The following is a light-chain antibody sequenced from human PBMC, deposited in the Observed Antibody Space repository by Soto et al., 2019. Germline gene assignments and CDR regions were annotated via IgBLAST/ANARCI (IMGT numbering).Light chain of an antibody. J-gene: IGKJ1*01. CDR3: QQYDTYFWT. Sequence: DIQMTQSPSTLSASVGARVTITCRASQSISTVLAWYQQKPGKAPKRLIYRASYLHSGVPSRFSGSGSGTEFTLTISSLQPEDFATHFCQQYDTYFWTFGQGTKVEIK. CDR2: RAS. V-gene: IGKV1-5*03. CDR1: QSISTV.